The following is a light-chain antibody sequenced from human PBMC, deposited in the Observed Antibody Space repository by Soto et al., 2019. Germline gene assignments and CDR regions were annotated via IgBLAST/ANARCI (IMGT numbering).Light chain of an antibody. CDR1: SSDVGGYNY. J-gene: IGLJ1*01. CDR3: SSYTSSSTPFYV. Sequence: QSVLTQPASVSGSPGQSITISCTGTSSDVGGYNYVSWYQQHPGKAPTIMIYDVSNRPSGVSNRFSCSKSGNTASLTISGLQAEYEADYYCSSYTSSSTPFYVFGTGTKLTVL. V-gene: IGLV2-14*01. CDR2: DVS.